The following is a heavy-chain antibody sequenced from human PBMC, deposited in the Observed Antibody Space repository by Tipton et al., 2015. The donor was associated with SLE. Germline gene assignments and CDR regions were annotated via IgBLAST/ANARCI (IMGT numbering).Heavy chain of an antibody. J-gene: IGHJ4*02. CDR2: ISGSGAST. CDR1: GFTFSSYA. V-gene: IGHV3-23*01. Sequence: SLRLSCAASGFTFSSYAMSWVRQAPGKGLEWVSGISGSGASTHYADSVKGRFTISRDNSKNTLYLQMNSLRAEDTALYYCASEIGSDWAHFDYWGQGDLVTVSS. D-gene: IGHD3-9*01. CDR3: ASEIGSDWAHFDY.